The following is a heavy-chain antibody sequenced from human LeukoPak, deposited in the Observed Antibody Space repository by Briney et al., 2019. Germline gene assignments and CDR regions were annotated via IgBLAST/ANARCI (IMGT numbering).Heavy chain of an antibody. V-gene: IGHV1-18*01. CDR1: GYTFTSYS. J-gene: IGHJ3*02. D-gene: IGHD1-26*01. Sequence: GASVKVSCKASGYTFTSYSFSWVRQAPAQGLGLVGWFSAYNGNTNYSHKLPGRVTLTTDTSTSTAYMELRSLRSDDTAVYYCARGQWELLAHGAFDMWGQGTMVTVSS. CDR3: ARGQWELLAHGAFDM. CDR2: FSAYNGNT.